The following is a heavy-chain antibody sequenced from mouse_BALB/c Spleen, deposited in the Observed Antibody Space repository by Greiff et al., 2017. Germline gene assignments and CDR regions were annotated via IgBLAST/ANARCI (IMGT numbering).Heavy chain of an antibody. J-gene: IGHJ3*01. V-gene: IGHV5-6-4*01. CDR2: ISSGGSYT. CDR3: TRMIPTKGRLVY. CDR1: GFTFSSYT. D-gene: IGHD2-4*01. Sequence: EVKLMESGGGLVKPGGSLKLSCAASGFTFSSYTMSWVRQTPEKRLEWVATISSGGSYTYYPDSVKGRFTISRDNAKNTLYLQMSSLKSEDTAMYYCTRMIPTKGRLVYWGKGTRVPVSA.